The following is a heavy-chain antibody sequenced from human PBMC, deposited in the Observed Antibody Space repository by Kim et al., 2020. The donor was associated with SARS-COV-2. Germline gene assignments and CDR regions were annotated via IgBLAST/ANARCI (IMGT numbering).Heavy chain of an antibody. J-gene: IGHJ4*02. Sequence: SETLSLTCTVSSGSMTSYYWSWIRQPRGKGLEWIGYVHHRENTNYNPFLKRRVIISMDTSKNQLFLKLNPVTEADTAVYYCATGVNHGYSDCWGQGTLV. D-gene: IGHD5-18*01. CDR3: ATGVNHGYSDC. CDR1: SGSMTSYY. CDR2: VHHRENT. V-gene: IGHV4-59*13.